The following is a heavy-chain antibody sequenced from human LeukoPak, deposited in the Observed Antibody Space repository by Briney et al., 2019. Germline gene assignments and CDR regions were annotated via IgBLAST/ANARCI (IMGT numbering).Heavy chain of an antibody. D-gene: IGHD1-26*01. CDR3: ASRIVGTPDYFDY. CDR2: IQQDGNEK. J-gene: IGHJ4*02. Sequence: GGSLRLSCAASGFTFSTYWMSWVRQAPGKGLEWVANIQQDGNEKYYVDSVKGRFTISRDNAKNSLYLQMNSLRVEDTAVYYCASRIVGTPDYFDYWGQGTLVTVSS. V-gene: IGHV3-7*01. CDR1: GFTFSTYW.